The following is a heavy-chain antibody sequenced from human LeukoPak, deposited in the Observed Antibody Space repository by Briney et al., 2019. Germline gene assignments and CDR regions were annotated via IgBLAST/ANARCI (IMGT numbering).Heavy chain of an antibody. Sequence: PGGSLRLSCAASGFTFSSYWMHWARQAPGKGLVWVSRINSDGSSTSYADSVKGRFTISRDNAKNTLYLQMDSLRAEDTAMYYCARGTGSYYSLGYLGQGTLVTVSS. J-gene: IGHJ4*02. D-gene: IGHD1-26*01. CDR2: INSDGSST. CDR1: GFTFSSYW. V-gene: IGHV3-74*01. CDR3: ARGTGSYYSLGY.